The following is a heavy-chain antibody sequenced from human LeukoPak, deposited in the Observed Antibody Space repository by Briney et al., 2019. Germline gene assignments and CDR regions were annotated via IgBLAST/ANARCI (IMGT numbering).Heavy chain of an antibody. CDR1: GESISSCY. J-gene: IGHJ4*02. V-gene: IGHV4-4*07. Sequence: SGTLSLTCTVSGESISSCYWSWIRQPAEKGLEWIGRICTSGTINYNPSLKNRVTMSVDTSKNQFSLKLTSVTAADTAVYYCARDRDYSNSLDYWGQGTLVTVSS. CDR2: ICTSGTI. CDR3: ARDRDYSNSLDY. D-gene: IGHD6-6*01.